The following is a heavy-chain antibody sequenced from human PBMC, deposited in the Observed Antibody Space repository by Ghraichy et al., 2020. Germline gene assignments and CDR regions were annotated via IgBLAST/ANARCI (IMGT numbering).Heavy chain of an antibody. V-gene: IGHV3-7*04. Sequence: GGSLRLSCAASGFTFTSYYMTWVRQVPGKGLEWVANIKYDSSEKYYGDSVKGRFTTSRDNAKNSLFLQMNSLRPDDTAVYYCARGGYNYGSNPIDYWGQGTLVTVSS. CDR2: IKYDSSEK. CDR1: GFTFTSYY. CDR3: ARGGYNYGSNPIDY. J-gene: IGHJ4*02. D-gene: IGHD5-18*01.